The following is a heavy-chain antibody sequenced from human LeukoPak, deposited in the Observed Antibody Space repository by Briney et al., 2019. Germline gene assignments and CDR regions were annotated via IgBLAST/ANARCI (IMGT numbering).Heavy chain of an antibody. Sequence: PGGSLRLSCAASGFTFSSYGMHWVRQAPGKGLEWVAVIWYDGSNKYYADSVKGRFTISRDNSKNTLYLQMNSLRAEDTAVYYCAREAYDSSGSFDYWGQGTLVTVSS. D-gene: IGHD3-22*01. CDR1: GFTFSSYG. V-gene: IGHV3-33*01. CDR2: IWYDGSNK. J-gene: IGHJ4*02. CDR3: AREAYDSSGSFDY.